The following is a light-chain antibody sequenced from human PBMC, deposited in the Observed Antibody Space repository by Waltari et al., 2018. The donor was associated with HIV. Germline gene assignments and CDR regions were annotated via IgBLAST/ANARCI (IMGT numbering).Light chain of an antibody. Sequence: DIVLTQSPLSLPVAPGESASISCRASQSLLHHNGNNYLDWYVQKPGQSPQLLIYLASHRTSGVPERFSGSGSGTNFTMKITRVEAEDVGTYYCLQSLHTPRFSFGPGTKVDI. J-gene: IGKJ3*01. CDR2: LAS. V-gene: IGKV2-28*01. CDR3: LQSLHTPRFS. CDR1: QSLLHHNGNNY.